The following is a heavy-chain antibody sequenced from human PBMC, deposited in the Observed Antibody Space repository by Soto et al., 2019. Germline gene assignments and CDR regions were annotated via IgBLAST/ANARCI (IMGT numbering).Heavy chain of an antibody. Sequence: TLSLTCTVSGGSISSGGYYWSWIRQHPGKGLEWIGYIYYSGSTYYNPYIKSRVTISVDTSKNQFSLKLSSVTAADTAVYYCASVVVINKSLDYWGQGTLVTVSS. J-gene: IGHJ4*02. CDR1: GGSISSGGYY. V-gene: IGHV4-31*03. D-gene: IGHD3-22*01. CDR2: IYYSGST. CDR3: ASVVVINKSLDY.